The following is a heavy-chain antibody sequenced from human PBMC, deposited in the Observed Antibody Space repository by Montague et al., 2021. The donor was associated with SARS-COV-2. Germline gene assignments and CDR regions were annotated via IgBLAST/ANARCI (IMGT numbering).Heavy chain of an antibody. CDR1: GDSVSTNSGT. D-gene: IGHD2-15*01. CDR3: ARAERGSCGDGNCYQYFFNY. V-gene: IGHV6-1*01. Sequence: CAISGDSVSTNSGTWNWVRLSPSRGLEWLGRTNYRSEWYSDYSVSVKSRISINPDTSKNQFSLQLNSVTPEDTAVYYCARAERGSCGDGNCYQYFFNYWGQGTLVTVSS. CDR2: TNYRSEWYS. J-gene: IGHJ4*02.